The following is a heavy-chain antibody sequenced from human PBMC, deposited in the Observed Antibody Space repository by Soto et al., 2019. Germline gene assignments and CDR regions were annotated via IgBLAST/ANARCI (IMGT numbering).Heavy chain of an antibody. J-gene: IGHJ1*01. CDR3: ARTSWYGSGSYYWYFQH. CDR2: INHSGST. CDR1: GGSFSGYC. V-gene: IGHV4-34*01. Sequence: SETLSLTCAVYGGSFSGYCWSWIRQPPGKGLEWIGEINHSGSTNYNPSLKSRVTISVDTSKNQFSLKLSSVTAADTAVYYCARTSWYGSGSYYWYFQHWGQGTLVTAPQ. D-gene: IGHD3-10*01.